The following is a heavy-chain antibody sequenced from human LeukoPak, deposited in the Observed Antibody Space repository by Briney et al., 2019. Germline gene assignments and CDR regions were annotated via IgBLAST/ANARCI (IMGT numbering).Heavy chain of an antibody. Sequence: PGGSLRLSCVVSGFTFNNYAMAWVRQAPGKGLEWVSVISYDGNNKYYADSVKGRFTISRDNAKNSLYLQMSNLRAEDTAVYFCARGGGLDVWGQGATVTVSS. CDR3: ARGGGLDV. CDR1: GFTFNNYA. V-gene: IGHV3-30*04. D-gene: IGHD3-16*01. CDR2: ISYDGNNK. J-gene: IGHJ6*02.